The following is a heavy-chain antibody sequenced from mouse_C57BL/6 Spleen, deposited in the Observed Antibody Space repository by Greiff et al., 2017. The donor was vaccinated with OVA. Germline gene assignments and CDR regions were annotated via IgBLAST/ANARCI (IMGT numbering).Heavy chain of an antibody. V-gene: IGHV1-82*01. CDR2: IYPGDGDT. J-gene: IGHJ2*01. Sequence: QVQLQQSGPELVKPGASVKISCKASGYAFSSSWMNWVKQRPGKGLEWIGRIYPGDGDTNYNGKFKGKATLTADKSSSTAYMQLSSLTSEDSAVYFCARITGGFDYWGQGTTLTVSS. D-gene: IGHD4-1*01. CDR1: GYAFSSSW. CDR3: ARITGGFDY.